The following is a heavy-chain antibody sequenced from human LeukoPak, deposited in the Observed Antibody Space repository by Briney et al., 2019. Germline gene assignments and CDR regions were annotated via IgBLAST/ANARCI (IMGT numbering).Heavy chain of an antibody. J-gene: IGHJ4*02. CDR3: ARARYCSGGNCYAEY. CDR1: GYSFTTYW. D-gene: IGHD2-15*01. CDR2: IYPGDSDT. V-gene: IGHV5-51*01. Sequence: GESLKISCKGSGYSFTTYWIGWVRQMPGKGLEWMGIIYPGDSDTRYSPSFQGLVTISADKSISTAYLQWSSLKASDTAMYYCARARYCSGGNCYAEYWGQGTLVTVSS.